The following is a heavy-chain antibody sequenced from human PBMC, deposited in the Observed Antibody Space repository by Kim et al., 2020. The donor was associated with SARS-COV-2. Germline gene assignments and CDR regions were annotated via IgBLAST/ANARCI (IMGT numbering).Heavy chain of an antibody. CDR3: ARDSPGDYDYYTMDV. D-gene: IGHD4-17*01. V-gene: IGHV3-21*01. Sequence: GGSLRLSCAASGFTFSSHSLNWVRQAPGKGLEWVSSISSSSSYKYYADSVKGRFTISRDNAKNSLYLQMNSLRAEDTAVYYCARDSPGDYDYYTMDVWGQGTTVTVSS. CDR2: ISSSSSYK. CDR1: GFTFSSHS. J-gene: IGHJ6*02.